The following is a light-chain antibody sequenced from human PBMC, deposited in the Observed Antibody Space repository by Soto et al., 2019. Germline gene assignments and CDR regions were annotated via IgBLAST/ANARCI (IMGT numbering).Light chain of an antibody. CDR2: CRSDSDK. Sequence: QLVLTQPSSLSASPGASVSLTCTLRSGINVGSYRMFWYRQKPGSPPQFLLRCRSDSDKQQDSGVPSRFSGSKDASANAGILLISGLQSEDEADYYCMIWHSSAYVFGTGTKVTVL. V-gene: IGLV5-45*03. CDR1: SGINVGSYR. J-gene: IGLJ1*01. CDR3: MIWHSSAYV.